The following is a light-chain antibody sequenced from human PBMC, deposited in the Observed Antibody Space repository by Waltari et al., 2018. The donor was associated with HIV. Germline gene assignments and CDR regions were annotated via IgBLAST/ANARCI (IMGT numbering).Light chain of an antibody. CDR2: RND. V-gene: IGLV1-47*01. J-gene: IGLJ1*01. CDR3: AAWDDSLSGFYV. Sequence: QSVLTQPPSASGTPGQRVTISCSGSNFNIGSNYVYWYQHVPGAAPKLLIYRNDQRPSGVPDRFSGSKSDTSASLAISGLRSEDEADYYCAAWDDSLSGFYVLGTGTKVTVL. CDR1: NFNIGSNY.